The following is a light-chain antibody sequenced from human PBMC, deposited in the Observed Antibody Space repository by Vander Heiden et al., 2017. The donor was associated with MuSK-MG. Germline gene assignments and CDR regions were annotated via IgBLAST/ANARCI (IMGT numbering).Light chain of an antibody. CDR2: DNN. Sequence: QSVLTQPPSASSAPRHNVTISCSGTSSPIGSNSVSWYQQPRRAAHNLLIDDNNERPSGIPDRFSGSKAGTSATLSIAGHQDEDEDDYCCGTWNNRLTTRVFGGGTRLTVL. CDR1: SSPIGSNS. J-gene: IGLJ3*02. V-gene: IGLV1-51*01. CDR3: GTWNNRLTTRV.